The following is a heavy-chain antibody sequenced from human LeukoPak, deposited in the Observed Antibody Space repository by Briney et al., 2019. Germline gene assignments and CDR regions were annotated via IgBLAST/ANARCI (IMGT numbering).Heavy chain of an antibody. V-gene: IGHV3-11*03. Sequence: GPLRLSCAASGFTFSDYYMSWIRQAPGKGLEWVSYISSSSSYTNYADSVKGRFTISRDNAKNSLYLQMNSLRAEDTAVYYCASSLNPNYYDSRGHWFDPWGQGTLVTVSS. CDR1: GFTFSDYY. J-gene: IGHJ5*02. CDR3: ASSLNPNYYDSRGHWFDP. CDR2: ISSSSSYT. D-gene: IGHD3-22*01.